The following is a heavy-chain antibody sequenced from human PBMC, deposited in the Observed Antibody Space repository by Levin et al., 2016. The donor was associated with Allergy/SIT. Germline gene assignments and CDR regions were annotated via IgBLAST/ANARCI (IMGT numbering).Heavy chain of an antibody. CDR2: IYYSGST. Sequence: PGKGLEWIGYIYYSGSTNYNPSLKSRVTISVDTSKNQFSLNLSSVTAADTAVYYCARDRGYSSGWSTPSWFDPWGQGTLVTVSS. J-gene: IGHJ5*02. V-gene: IGHV4-59*13. D-gene: IGHD6-19*01. CDR3: ARDRGYSSGWSTPSWFDP.